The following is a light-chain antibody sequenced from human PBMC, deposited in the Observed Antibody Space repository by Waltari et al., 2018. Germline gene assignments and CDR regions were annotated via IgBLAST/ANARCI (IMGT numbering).Light chain of an antibody. J-gene: IGKJ2*01. CDR1: QSVGTF. CDR3: QQRSNWPMYT. Sequence: EIVLTQSPATLSVSSGESATLSCRASQSVGTFLAWFQQKPGQAPRLLIDDASTRATGIPARFSGSGSGTDFSLTIKSLEPEDFAIYYCQQRSNWPMYTFGQGTKLEIK. V-gene: IGKV3-11*01. CDR2: DAS.